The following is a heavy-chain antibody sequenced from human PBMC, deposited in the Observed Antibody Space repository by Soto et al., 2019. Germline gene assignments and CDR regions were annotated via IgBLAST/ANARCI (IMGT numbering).Heavy chain of an antibody. V-gene: IGHV3-66*01. J-gene: IGHJ4*02. D-gene: IGHD2-15*01. CDR2: IYSGSNT. CDR1: GLTVSRNY. Sequence: EVQLVESGGGLVQPGGSLRLSCAASGLTVSRNYMTWVRQAPGKGLEWVSVIYSGSNTYYADSVKGRFTISRDNSKNTPFLQMNSLRAEDTAVYYCARSRVAANPYYFDYWGQGTLVTVSS. CDR3: ARSRVAANPYYFDY.